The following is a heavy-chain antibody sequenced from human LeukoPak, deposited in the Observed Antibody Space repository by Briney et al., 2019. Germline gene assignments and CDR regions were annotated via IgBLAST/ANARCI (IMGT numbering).Heavy chain of an antibody. CDR3: ARGHCFGGDCYFDY. V-gene: IGHV4-39*01. D-gene: IGHD2-21*02. CDR1: GGSITSSSYY. J-gene: IGHJ4*02. Sequence: PSETLSLTCTVSGGSITSSSYYWGWIRQPPGKGLEWIGSIYYSGSTYYNPSLKSRVTISVETSKNQFSLKLSSVTAADTAVHYCARGHCFGGDCYFDYWGPGTLVTVSS. CDR2: IYYSGST.